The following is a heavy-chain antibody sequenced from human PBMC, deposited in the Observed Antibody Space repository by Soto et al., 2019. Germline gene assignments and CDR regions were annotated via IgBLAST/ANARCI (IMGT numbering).Heavy chain of an antibody. CDR2: IYYSGST. V-gene: IGHV4-30-4*01. Sequence: SETLSLTCTVSGGSISSGDYYWSWIRQPPGKGLEWIGYIYYSGSTYYNPSLKSRVTISVDTSKNQFSLKLSSVTAADTAVYYCAREMATIPNAFDIWGQGTMVTVSS. CDR3: AREMATIPNAFDI. D-gene: IGHD5-12*01. J-gene: IGHJ3*02. CDR1: GGSISSGDYY.